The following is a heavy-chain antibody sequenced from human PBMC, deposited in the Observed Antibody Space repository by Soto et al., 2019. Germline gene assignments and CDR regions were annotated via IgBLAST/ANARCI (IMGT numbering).Heavy chain of an antibody. V-gene: IGHV1-69*01. CDR2: IIPIFGTA. J-gene: IGHJ6*02. Sequence: QVQLVQSGAEVKKPGSSVKVSCKASGGTFSSYAISWVRQAPGQGLEWMGGIIPIFGTANYAQKFQGRVTITADEYTSTAYMELSSLRSEDTAVYYCARGSSGWYLHYYYGMDVWGQGTTVTVSS. D-gene: IGHD6-19*01. CDR3: ARGSSGWYLHYYYGMDV. CDR1: GGTFSSYA.